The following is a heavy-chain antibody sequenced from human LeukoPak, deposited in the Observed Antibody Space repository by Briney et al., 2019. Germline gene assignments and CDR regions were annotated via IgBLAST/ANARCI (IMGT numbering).Heavy chain of an antibody. D-gene: IGHD6-19*01. Sequence: SETLSLTCSVSGGSISRYYWTWIRQPPGKGLEWIGYIHNSGRTNYNPSPKSRVTISVDTSKNQFFLNLTSVTAADTAVYYCATAEAVAGTNDAFDVWGQGTMVTVST. CDR3: ATAEAVAGTNDAFDV. V-gene: IGHV4-59*08. J-gene: IGHJ3*01. CDR2: IHNSGRT. CDR1: GGSISRYY.